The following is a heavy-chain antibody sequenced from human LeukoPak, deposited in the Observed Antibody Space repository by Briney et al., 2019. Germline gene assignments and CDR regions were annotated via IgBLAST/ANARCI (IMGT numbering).Heavy chain of an antibody. CDR3: ARDTIIRCRGGSCYSGWFDP. D-gene: IGHD2-15*01. V-gene: IGHV1-69*13. J-gene: IGHJ5*02. Sequence: SVKVSCKASAGTFSSYAISWVRQAPGQGLEWMGGIIPIFGTANYAQKFQGRVTITADESTSTAYMELSSLRSEDTAVYYCARDTIIRCRGGSCYSGWFDPWGQGTLVTVSS. CDR1: AGTFSSYA. CDR2: IIPIFGTA.